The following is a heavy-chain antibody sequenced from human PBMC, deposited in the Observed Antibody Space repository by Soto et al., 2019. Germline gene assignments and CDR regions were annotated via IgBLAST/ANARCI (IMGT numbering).Heavy chain of an antibody. CDR3: AKGTAMVRYYGMDV. CDR2: ISYDGSNK. CDR1: GFTFSSYG. D-gene: IGHD5-18*01. J-gene: IGHJ6*02. Sequence: PGGSLRLSCAASGFTFSSYGMHWVRQAPGKGLEWVAVISYDGSNKYYADSVKGRFTISRDNSKNTLYLQMNSLRAEDTAVYYCAKGTAMVRYYGMDVWGQGTTVTVSS. V-gene: IGHV3-30*18.